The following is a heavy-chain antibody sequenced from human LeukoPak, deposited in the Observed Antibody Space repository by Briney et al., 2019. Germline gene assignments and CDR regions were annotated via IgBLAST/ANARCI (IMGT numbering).Heavy chain of an antibody. D-gene: IGHD6-13*01. CDR3: ARAGSSSWQNYYYYYMDV. V-gene: IGHV3-48*04. CDR2: ISSSGSTI. CDR1: GFTFSRNS. J-gene: IGHJ6*03. Sequence: GGSLRLSCAGSGFTFSRNSMSWIRQAPGKGLEWVSYISSSGSTIYYADSVKGRFTISRDNAKNSLYLQMNSLRAEDTAVYYCARAGSSSWQNYYYYYMDVWGKGTTVTISS.